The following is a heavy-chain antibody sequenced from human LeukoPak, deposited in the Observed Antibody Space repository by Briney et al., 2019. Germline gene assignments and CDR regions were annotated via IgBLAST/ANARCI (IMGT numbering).Heavy chain of an antibody. D-gene: IGHD3-22*01. V-gene: IGHV3-23*01. CDR1: GFTFSSYG. Sequence: PGGSLRLSCAASGFTFSSYGMSWVRQAPGKGLEWVSAISGNGGGTYYADSVKGRFTISRDNSKNTLYLQMNSLRAEDTAVYYCARDSLNYYDSSGYYYRNYYYYGMDVWGQGTTVTVSS. CDR3: ARDSLNYYDSSGYYYRNYYYYGMDV. J-gene: IGHJ6*02. CDR2: ISGNGGGT.